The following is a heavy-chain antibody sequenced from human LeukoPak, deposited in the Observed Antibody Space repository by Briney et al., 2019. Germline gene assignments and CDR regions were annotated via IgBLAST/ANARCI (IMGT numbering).Heavy chain of an antibody. CDR2: ISGSGGST. CDR1: GFTSSSYA. Sequence: PGGSLRLSCAASGFTSSSYAMSWVRQAPGKGLEWVSAISGSGGSTYYADSVKGRFTISRDNSKNTLYLQMNSLRAEDTAVYYCAKDRGYSGYDNDYFDYWGQGTLVTVSS. D-gene: IGHD5-12*01. CDR3: AKDRGYSGYDNDYFDY. J-gene: IGHJ4*02. V-gene: IGHV3-23*01.